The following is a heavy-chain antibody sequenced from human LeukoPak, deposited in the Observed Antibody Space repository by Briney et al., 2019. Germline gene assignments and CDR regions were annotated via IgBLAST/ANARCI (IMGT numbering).Heavy chain of an antibody. D-gene: IGHD1-26*01. CDR1: GGSFSGYY. Sequence: SETLSLTCAVYGGSFSGYYWSWIRQPPGKGLEWIGEINHSGSTNYNPSLKSRVTISVDTSKNQFSPKLSSVTAADTAVYYCARAGRGRWELPHYFDYWGQGTLVTVSS. CDR2: INHSGST. J-gene: IGHJ4*02. CDR3: ARAGRGRWELPHYFDY. V-gene: IGHV4-34*01.